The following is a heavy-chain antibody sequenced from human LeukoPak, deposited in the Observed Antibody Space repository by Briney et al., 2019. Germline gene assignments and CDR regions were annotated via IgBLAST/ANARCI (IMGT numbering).Heavy chain of an antibody. CDR1: GFTFSSYG. CDR3: AKLYDYVWGGYRSYDAFDI. CDR2: IRYDGSNK. J-gene: IGHJ3*02. V-gene: IGHV3-30*02. D-gene: IGHD3-16*02. Sequence: GGSLRLSCAASGFTFSSYGMHWVRQAPGKGLEWVAFIRYDGSNKYYADSVKGRFTISRDNSKNTLYLQMNSLRAEDTAVYYCAKLYDYVWGGYRSYDAFDIWGQGTMVTVSS.